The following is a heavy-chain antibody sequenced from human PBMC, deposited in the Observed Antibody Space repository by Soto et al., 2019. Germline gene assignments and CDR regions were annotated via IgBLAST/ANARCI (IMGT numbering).Heavy chain of an antibody. V-gene: IGHV1-69*08. CDR2: IIPILGIA. J-gene: IGHJ3*02. Sequence: QVQLVQSGAEVKKPGSSVKVSCKASGGTFSSYTISWVRQAPGQGLEWMGRIIPILGIANYAQKFQGRVTITADKSTSTAYMGLRSLRSEDTAVYYCAREGGGGGIDAFDIWGQGTMVTVSS. CDR3: AREGGGGGIDAFDI. CDR1: GGTFSSYT. D-gene: IGHD2-15*01.